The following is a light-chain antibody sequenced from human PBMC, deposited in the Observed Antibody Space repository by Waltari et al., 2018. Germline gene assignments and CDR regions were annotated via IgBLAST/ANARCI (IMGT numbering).Light chain of an antibody. CDR2: GQN. CDR3: HSRDTSSTRF. V-gene: IGLV3-19*01. J-gene: IGLJ2*01. CDR1: SLRRYS. Sequence: SFELTQDPPVSVALGHTVRITCQGDSLRRYSASWYQQRPGQAPILVLYGQNNRPSWIPDRFSGSNSGNTASLIITGAQAEDEADYYCHSRDTSSTRFFGGGTRLTV.